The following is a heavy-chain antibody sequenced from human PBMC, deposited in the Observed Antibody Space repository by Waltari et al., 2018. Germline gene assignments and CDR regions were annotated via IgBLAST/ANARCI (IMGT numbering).Heavy chain of an antibody. J-gene: IGHJ3*02. CDR1: GGSFSGYS. CDR2: INHSGST. V-gene: IGHV4-34*01. CDR3: ARGGPHDAFDI. Sequence: QVQLQQWGAGLLKPSETLSLTCAVYGGSFSGYSWSWIRQPPGKGLEWIGEINHSGSTNYNPSLKSRVTISVDTSKNQFSLKLSSVTAADTAVYYCARGGPHDAFDIWGQGTMVTVSS.